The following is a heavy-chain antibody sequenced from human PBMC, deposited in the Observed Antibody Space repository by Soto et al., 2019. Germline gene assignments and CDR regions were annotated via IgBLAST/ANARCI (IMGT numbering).Heavy chain of an antibody. J-gene: IGHJ4*02. CDR2: ISYDGSNK. D-gene: IGHD1-26*01. Sequence: PGGSLRLSCAASGFTFSSYGMHWVRQAPGKGLEWVAVISYDGSNKYYADSVKGRFTISRDNSKNTLYLQMNSLRAEDTAVYYCAKAPIVGALDYWGQGTPVTVSS. CDR3: AKAPIVGALDY. V-gene: IGHV3-30*18. CDR1: GFTFSSYG.